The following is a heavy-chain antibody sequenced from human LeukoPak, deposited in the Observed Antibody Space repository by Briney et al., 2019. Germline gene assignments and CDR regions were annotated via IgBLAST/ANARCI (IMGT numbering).Heavy chain of an antibody. CDR3: ARGSASNWPVDI. CDR2: ISYDGSNK. V-gene: IGHV3-30-3*01. D-gene: IGHD6-13*01. CDR1: GFTFSSYA. J-gene: IGHJ4*02. Sequence: GGSLRLSCAASGFTFSSYAMHWVRQAPGKGLEWVAVISYDGSNKYYADSVKGRFTISRDNSKNTLYLQMNSLRAEDTAVYYCARGSASNWPVDIWGQGTLITVSS.